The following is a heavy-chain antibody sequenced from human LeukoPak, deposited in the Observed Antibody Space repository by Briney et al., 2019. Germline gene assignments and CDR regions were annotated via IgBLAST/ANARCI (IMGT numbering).Heavy chain of an antibody. CDR1: GGSISSSSYY. V-gene: IGHV4-39*01. CDR3: ARHNRGNPYYFDY. CDR2: IYYSGST. J-gene: IGHJ4*02. D-gene: IGHD3-10*01. Sequence: SETLSLTCTVSGGSISSSSYYWGWIRQPPGKGLEWIGSIYYSGSTYYNPSLKSRVTISVDTSKNQFSLKLSSVTAADTAVYYCARHNRGNPYYFDYWGQGTLVTVSS.